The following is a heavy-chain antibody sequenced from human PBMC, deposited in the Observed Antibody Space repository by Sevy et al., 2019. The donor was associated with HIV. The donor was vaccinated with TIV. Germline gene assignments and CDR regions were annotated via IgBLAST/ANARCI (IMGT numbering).Heavy chain of an antibody. V-gene: IGHV3-66*04. Sequence: GGSLRLSCAASGFTVSSNYMSWVRQAPGKGLEWVSVIYSGGSTYYADSVKGRFTISRDNSKNTLYFQMNSLRAEDTAVYYCASHDSSGYQFDYWGQGTLVTVSS. CDR1: GFTVSSNY. D-gene: IGHD3-22*01. CDR2: IYSGGST. CDR3: ASHDSSGYQFDY. J-gene: IGHJ4*02.